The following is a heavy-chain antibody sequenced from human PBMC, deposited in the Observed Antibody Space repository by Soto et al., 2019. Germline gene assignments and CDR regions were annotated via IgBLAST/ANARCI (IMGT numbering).Heavy chain of an antibody. Sequence: PLETLSLTCTVSGGSVSSGSYHWSWIRQPPGKGLEWIGYIYYTGSTNYNPSLKSRVTISVDTSKNQFSLKLSSVTAADTAVYYCARLRRDIVVVAALYLDHWGQGTLVTVSS. D-gene: IGHD2-2*01. CDR3: ARLRRDIVVVAALYLDH. CDR1: GGSVSSGSYH. V-gene: IGHV4-61*01. CDR2: IYYTGST. J-gene: IGHJ4*02.